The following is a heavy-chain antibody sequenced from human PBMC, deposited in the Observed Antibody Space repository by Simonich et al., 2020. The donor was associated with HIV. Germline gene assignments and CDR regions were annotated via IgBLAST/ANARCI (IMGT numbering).Heavy chain of an antibody. J-gene: IGHJ4*02. V-gene: IGHV4-34*01. CDR3: ARGRGAGSY. D-gene: IGHD2-15*01. Sequence: QVQLQQWGAGLLKPSETLSLTCAVCGGSFSGYYWSWIRKTPVKGLEWIGEINHSGSTNYNPSLKSRVTISVDTSKNQFSLKLSSVTAADTAVYYCARGRGAGSYWGQGTLVTVSS. CDR1: GGSFSGYY. CDR2: INHSGST.